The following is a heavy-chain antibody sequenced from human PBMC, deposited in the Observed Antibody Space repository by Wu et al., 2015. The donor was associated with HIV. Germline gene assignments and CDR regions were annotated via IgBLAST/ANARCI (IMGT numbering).Heavy chain of an antibody. CDR1: GYIFIDYG. CDR2: ASSHNDNA. V-gene: IGHV1-18*01. J-gene: IGHJ4*02. D-gene: IGHD1-1*01. CDR3: AKRWGNHWNDSGSEY. Sequence: QVQLVQSGGEVKKRGASVKVSCNASGYIFIDYGISWVRQAPGQGLEWMGWINGVRQAPREGLEWLGWASSHNDNAHYAQKFQDRVTMTIDTSTSTVYMELRSLTSDDTAVYYCAKRWGNHWNDSGSEYWGQGTLGHRSPQ.